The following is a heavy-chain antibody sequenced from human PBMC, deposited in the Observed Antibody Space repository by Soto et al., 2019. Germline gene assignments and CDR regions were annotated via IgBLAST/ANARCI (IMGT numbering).Heavy chain of an antibody. D-gene: IGHD2-2*01. Sequence: QVQLVQSGGEVKRPGASVKVSCKTSGYTFSNYGITWVRQAPGQPLEWLGWISLYSDGTNYAQKVQGRVSMTTGTATTTAYMELRCLRSDDTAVYYGARVVPGAEAWFGPWGQGTLVTVSS. CDR3: ARVVPGAEAWFGP. J-gene: IGHJ5*02. V-gene: IGHV1-18*01. CDR1: GYTFSNYG. CDR2: ISLYSDGT.